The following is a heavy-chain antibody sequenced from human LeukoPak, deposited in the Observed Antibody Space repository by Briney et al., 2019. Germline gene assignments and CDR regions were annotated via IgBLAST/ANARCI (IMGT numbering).Heavy chain of an antibody. D-gene: IGHD2-15*01. CDR3: AKARGYCSDGSCYYFDY. CDR1: GFTFRSYW. Sequence: GGSLRLSCVGSGFTFRSYWMSWVRQAPGKGLEWVSGISGSGGTTYYADSVKGRFTISRDNSKNTLYLQMNSLRAEDTAVYYCAKARGYCSDGSCYYFDYWGQGKLVTVSS. J-gene: IGHJ4*02. CDR2: ISGSGGTT. V-gene: IGHV3-23*01.